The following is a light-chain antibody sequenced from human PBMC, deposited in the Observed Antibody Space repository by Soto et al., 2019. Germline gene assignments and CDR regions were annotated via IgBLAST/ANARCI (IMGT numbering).Light chain of an antibody. CDR3: QQYGSSLFT. CDR2: GAS. CDR1: QSVSTNN. Sequence: IVLTQSPGTLSSSPGERATLSCRASQSVSTNNLAWYQQRPGQAPRLLIYGASTRANGIPDRFSGSGSGTDFTLTISRLEPEDFAVYYCQQYGSSLFTFGQGTRLEIK. V-gene: IGKV3-20*01. J-gene: IGKJ5*01.